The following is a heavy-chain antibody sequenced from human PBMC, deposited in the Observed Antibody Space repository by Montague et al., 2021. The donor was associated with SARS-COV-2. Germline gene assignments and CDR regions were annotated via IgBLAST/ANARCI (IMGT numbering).Heavy chain of an antibody. CDR3: ARTYYDILPNLYYFDY. CDR2: IDWDGDK. CDR1: GFSLATEGMC. Sequence: PALVKPTHTLTLTCAFSGFSLATEGMCVNWIRQPPGKAPEWLARIDWDGDKYFSASLKTRLTISKDTSKNQVVLTMTNMDPVDAATYYCARTYYDILPNLYYFDYWGQGTLVTVSS. D-gene: IGHD3-9*01. V-gene: IGHV2-70*11. J-gene: IGHJ4*02.